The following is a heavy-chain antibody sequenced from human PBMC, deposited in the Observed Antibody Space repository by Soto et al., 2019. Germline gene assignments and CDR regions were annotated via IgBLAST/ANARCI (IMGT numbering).Heavy chain of an antibody. Sequence: QVQLVQSGAEVKKPGASVKVSCKASGYTFTSYDINWVRQATGQGLELMGWMNPNSGNTGYAQKFQGRVTMTRNTSISTAYMELSSLRSEDTAVYYCARVRYCSSTSCPATYYFDYWGQGTLVTVSS. V-gene: IGHV1-8*01. CDR1: GYTFTSYD. CDR2: MNPNSGNT. CDR3: ARVRYCSSTSCPATYYFDY. J-gene: IGHJ4*02. D-gene: IGHD2-2*01.